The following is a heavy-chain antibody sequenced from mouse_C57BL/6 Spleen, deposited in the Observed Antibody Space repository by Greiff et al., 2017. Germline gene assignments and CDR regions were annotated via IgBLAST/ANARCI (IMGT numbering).Heavy chain of an antibody. CDR2: IDPETGGT. CDR1: GYTFTDYE. V-gene: IGHV1-15*01. J-gene: IGHJ1*03. CDR3: TRGDDGSSPYWYFEV. Sequence: QVQLQQSGAELVRPGASVTLSCTASGYTFTDYEMHWVKQTPVHGLEWIGAIDPETGGTAYNQKFKGKAILTADKSSSTAYMELRSLTSEDSAVYYCTRGDDGSSPYWYFEVWGTGTTVTVSS. D-gene: IGHD1-1*01.